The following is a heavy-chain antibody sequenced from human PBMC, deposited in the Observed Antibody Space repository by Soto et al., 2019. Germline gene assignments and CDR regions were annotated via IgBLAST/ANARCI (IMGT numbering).Heavy chain of an antibody. D-gene: IGHD6-13*01. CDR2: IIPICGTA. J-gene: IGHJ4*02. V-gene: IGHV1-69*13. CDR3: ARERIAAAAALDY. Sequence: SVKVSCKASGGTFSSYAISWVRQAPGQGLEWMGGIIPICGTANYAQKFQGRVTITADESTSTAYMELSSLRSEDTAVYYCARERIAAAAALDYWGQGTLVTVSS. CDR1: GGTFSSYA.